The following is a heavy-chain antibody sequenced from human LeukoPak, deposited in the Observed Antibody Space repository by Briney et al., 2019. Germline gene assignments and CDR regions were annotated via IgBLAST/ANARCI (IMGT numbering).Heavy chain of an antibody. Sequence: GGSLRLSCVASGFSFSTYGIHWVSQAPGKGLEWVSVIYSGGSTYYADSVKGRFTISRDNSKNTLYLQMNSLRAEDTAVYYCARDGYYDILTGLGFSGMDVWGQGTTVTVSS. V-gene: IGHV3-NL1*01. CDR3: ARDGYYDILTGLGFSGMDV. CDR1: GFSFSTYG. J-gene: IGHJ6*02. D-gene: IGHD3-9*01. CDR2: IYSGGST.